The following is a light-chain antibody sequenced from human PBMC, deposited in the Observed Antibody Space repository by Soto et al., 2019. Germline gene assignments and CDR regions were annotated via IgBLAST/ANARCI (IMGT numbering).Light chain of an antibody. CDR2: GAS. V-gene: IGKV3-20*01. CDR3: QQFHSFSRT. CDR1: QSVSSSY. J-gene: IGKJ1*01. Sequence: EIVLRQSPGTLSLAPGEGATLSCRASQSVSSSYLAWYQQKPGQAPRLLIYGASSRATGIPDRFSGSGSGTDFTLTISRLEPEDFATYYCQQFHSFSRTFGQGTKVDIK.